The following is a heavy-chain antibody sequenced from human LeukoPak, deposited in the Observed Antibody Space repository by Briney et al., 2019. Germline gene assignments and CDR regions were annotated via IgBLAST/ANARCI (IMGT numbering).Heavy chain of an antibody. CDR2: IYYSGTT. CDR3: ARSNYYDSSGYYPD. D-gene: IGHD3-22*01. J-gene: IGHJ4*02. CDR1: GDSISSGDFY. V-gene: IGHV4-30-4*01. Sequence: SETLSLTCTVSGDSISSGDFYWSWIRQPPGKGLEWIGYIYYSGTTYYNPSLKSRVTISVDKSKNHFSLKLSSVTAADTAMYYCARSNYYDSSGYYPDWGQGTLVTVSS.